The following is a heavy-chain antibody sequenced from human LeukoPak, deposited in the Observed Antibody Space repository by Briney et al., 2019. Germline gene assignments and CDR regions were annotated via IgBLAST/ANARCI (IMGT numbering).Heavy chain of an antibody. D-gene: IGHD6-19*01. Sequence: GGSLRLSCAASGFTFSNAWMSWVHQAPGKGLEWVGRIKSKTDGGTTDYAAPVRGRFTVSRDDSKNTLYLQMNSLKTDDTAVYYCSTASPCSGLDCWGQGTLVTVSS. V-gene: IGHV3-15*01. CDR1: GFTFSNAW. CDR3: STASPCSGLDC. J-gene: IGHJ4*02. CDR2: IKSKTDGGTT.